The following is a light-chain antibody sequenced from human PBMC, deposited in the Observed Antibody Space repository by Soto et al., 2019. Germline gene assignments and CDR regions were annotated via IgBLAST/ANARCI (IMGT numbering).Light chain of an antibody. Sequence: QSVLTQPASVSGSPGQSITISCTGTSSDVGGYNYVSWYQQHPGKAPKLMIYDVGNRPSGVSNRFSDSKSGNTASLTISGLQAEDEADYYCSSYTSSSTYVFGTGTKVTVL. J-gene: IGLJ1*01. CDR1: SSDVGGYNY. CDR3: SSYTSSSTYV. V-gene: IGLV2-14*01. CDR2: DVG.